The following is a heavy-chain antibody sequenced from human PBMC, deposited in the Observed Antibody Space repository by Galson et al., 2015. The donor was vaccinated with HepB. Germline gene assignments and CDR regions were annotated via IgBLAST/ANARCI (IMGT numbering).Heavy chain of an antibody. CDR2: MNPNSGNT. Sequence: SVKVSCKASGYTFTSYDINWVRQATGQGLEWMGWMNPNSGNTGYAQKFQGRVTMTRNTSISTAYMELSSLRSEDTAVYYCARVGKYYDFWSGYYYYMDVWGKGITVTVSS. D-gene: IGHD3-3*01. J-gene: IGHJ6*03. V-gene: IGHV1-8*01. CDR1: GYTFTSYD. CDR3: ARVGKYYDFWSGYYYYMDV.